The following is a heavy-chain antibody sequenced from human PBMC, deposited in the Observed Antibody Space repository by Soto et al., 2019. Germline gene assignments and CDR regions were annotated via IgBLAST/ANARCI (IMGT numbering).Heavy chain of an antibody. J-gene: IGHJ4*02. Sequence: QVQLVQSGAEVKKPGSSGKFSVKVPGAGLRILVFGWVRQAPGQGLEWMGGIIPNSGTTNYAQKFQGKVTITADESTSTAYMELSGLTSEDTSLYYCARDLGGEATIRFWGQGTLVTVSS. D-gene: IGHD3-16*01. CDR3: ARDLGGEATIRF. V-gene: IGHV1-69*01. CDR1: GAGLRILV. CDR2: IIPNSGTT.